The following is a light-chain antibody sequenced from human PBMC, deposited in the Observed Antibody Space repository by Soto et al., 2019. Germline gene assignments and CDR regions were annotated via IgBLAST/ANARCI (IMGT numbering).Light chain of an antibody. CDR1: ESVTSS. Sequence: EIVLTQSPATLSLSPGERSTLSCRASESVTSSLAWYQQKPGQPPRLLISGASTRATGIPARFSGSGSGTEFTLTISSLQSEDFAVYYCQQYNDWPRTFGQGTKVDIK. CDR3: QQYNDWPRT. V-gene: IGKV3-15*01. J-gene: IGKJ1*01. CDR2: GAS.